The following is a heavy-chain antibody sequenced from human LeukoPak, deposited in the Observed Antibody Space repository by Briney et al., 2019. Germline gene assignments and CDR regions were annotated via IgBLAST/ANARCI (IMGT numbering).Heavy chain of an antibody. V-gene: IGHV4-59*01. CDR3: ARAHSYSGHAEADC. Sequence: SETLSLTCTVSGDSMNPYYWSWVRQPPGKGPEWIGYIYYSGTTKYNPSLNSRVSISIDTSKKQFSLKVTSVTAADTAVYYCARAHSYSGHAEADCWGQGTLVTVSS. CDR2: IYYSGTT. J-gene: IGHJ4*02. D-gene: IGHD5-12*01. CDR1: GDSMNPYY.